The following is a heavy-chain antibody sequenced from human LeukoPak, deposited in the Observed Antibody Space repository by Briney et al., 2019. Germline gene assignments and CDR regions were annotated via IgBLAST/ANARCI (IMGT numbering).Heavy chain of an antibody. D-gene: IGHD6-13*01. V-gene: IGHV3-30*02. J-gene: IGHJ6*02. CDR2: IRYDGSNK. CDR1: GFTFSTYG. Sequence: GGSLRLSCAASGFTFSTYGMHWVRQAPGKGLEWVAFIRYDGSNKYYADSVKGRFTISRDNSKNTVYLQMNSLRAEDTAVYYCAFAAAGISYYYGMDVWGQGTTVTVSS. CDR3: AFAAAGISYYYGMDV.